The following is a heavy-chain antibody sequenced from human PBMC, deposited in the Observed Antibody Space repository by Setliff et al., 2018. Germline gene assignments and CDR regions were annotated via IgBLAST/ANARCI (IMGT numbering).Heavy chain of an antibody. CDR3: ARDTLALGDITLFDY. Sequence: ASVKVSCKASGYTFTGYYIHWVRQAPGQGLEWMGWINPHSGGTNFPQTFQGRVTMTRDTSINTAYMELSSLTSDDTAVYYCARDTLALGDITLFDYWGQGTLVTVSS. CDR1: GYTFTGYY. D-gene: IGHD3-16*01. V-gene: IGHV1-2*02. J-gene: IGHJ4*02. CDR2: INPHSGGT.